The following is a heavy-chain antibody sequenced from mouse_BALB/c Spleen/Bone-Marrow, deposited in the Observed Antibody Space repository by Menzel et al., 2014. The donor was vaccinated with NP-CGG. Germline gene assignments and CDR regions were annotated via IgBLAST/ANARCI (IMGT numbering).Heavy chain of an antibody. CDR2: IDPANGNT. J-gene: IGHJ4*01. CDR3: ARYGNYCYAMDY. CDR1: GFNIKDTY. Sequence: VQLQQSGAELVKPGASVKLSCTASGFNIKDTYMHWVKQRPEQGLEWIGRIDPANGNTKYDPKFQGRATITADTSSNTAYLQLSSLTSEDTAVYYCARYGNYCYAMDYWGQGTSVTVSS. V-gene: IGHV14-3*02. D-gene: IGHD2-1*01.